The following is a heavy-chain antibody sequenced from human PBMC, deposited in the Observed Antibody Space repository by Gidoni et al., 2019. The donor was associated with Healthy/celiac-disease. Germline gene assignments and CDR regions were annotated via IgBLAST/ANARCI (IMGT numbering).Heavy chain of an antibody. J-gene: IGHJ6*03. D-gene: IGHD6-13*01. CDR1: GGSISSGSYY. Sequence: QVQLQESGPGLVKPSQTLSLTCTVSGGSISSGSYYWSWIRQPAGKGLEWIGRIYTSGSTNYNPSLKSRVTISVDTSKNQFSLKLSSVTAADTAVYYCAREAAAGDYYYYYMDVWGKGTTVTVSS. V-gene: IGHV4-61*02. CDR2: IYTSGST. CDR3: AREAAAGDYYYYYMDV.